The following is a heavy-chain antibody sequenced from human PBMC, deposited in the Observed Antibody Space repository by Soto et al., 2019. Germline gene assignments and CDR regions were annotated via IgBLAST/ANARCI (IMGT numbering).Heavy chain of an antibody. CDR1: GDSISTRSNY. V-gene: IGHV4-39*02. D-gene: IGHD1-1*01. CDR2: IYYSGGT. Sequence: QLQLQESGPGLVKPSETLSLTCTVSGDSISTRSNYCGWIRQPPGKGLAWIGSIYYSGGTYYNPSLMSRVPIDVVTSKNQFPLRLRAVTAADTAVYYCAREGPPMRTHNPPEYFQRWCQGTLVTVSS. CDR3: AREGPPMRTHNPPEYFQR. J-gene: IGHJ1*01.